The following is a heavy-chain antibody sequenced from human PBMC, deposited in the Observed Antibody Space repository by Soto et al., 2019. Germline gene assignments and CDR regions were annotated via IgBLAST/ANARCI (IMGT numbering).Heavy chain of an antibody. CDR1: GFTFSSYA. V-gene: IGHV3-30-3*01. CDR3: ATTAVAGRFYYYYGMDV. CDR2: ISYDGSNK. J-gene: IGHJ6*02. D-gene: IGHD6-19*01. Sequence: GGSLRLSCAVSGFTFSSYAMHWVRQAPGKGLEWVAVISYDGSNKYYADSVKGRFTISRDNSKNTLYLQMSSLRAEDTAVYYCATTAVAGRFYYYYGMDVWGQGTTVTVSS.